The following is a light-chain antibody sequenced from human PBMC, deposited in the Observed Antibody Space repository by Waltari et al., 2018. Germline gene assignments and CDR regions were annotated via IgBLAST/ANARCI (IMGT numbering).Light chain of an antibody. CDR3: ETGGHGTWV. CDR1: SGHSSNI. V-gene: IGLV4-69*01. Sequence: QLVLTQSPSASASLGDSVKLTFPPSSGHSSNIIAWLQQQPGKGPRYLMKVNSDGSHRKGGEIPERFSGSSSGAGRYLPISSLQSEDESDYYCETGGHGTWVFGGGTKLTVL. CDR2: VNSDGSH. J-gene: IGLJ3*02.